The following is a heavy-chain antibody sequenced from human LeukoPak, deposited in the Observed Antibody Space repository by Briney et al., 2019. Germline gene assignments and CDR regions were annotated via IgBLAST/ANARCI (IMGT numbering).Heavy chain of an antibody. CDR2: INPNSGGT. CDR3: ARDRGGDTVSYFDY. CDR1: GYTITGYY. Sequence: ASVNVSCKASGYTITGYYMHWVRQAPGQGLEWMGRINPNSGGTNSAQKFQGRITMTRDTSISTAYMELSRLRSDDTAVYYCARDRGGDTVSYFDYWGQGTLVTVSS. V-gene: IGHV1-2*06. J-gene: IGHJ4*02. D-gene: IGHD2-21*01.